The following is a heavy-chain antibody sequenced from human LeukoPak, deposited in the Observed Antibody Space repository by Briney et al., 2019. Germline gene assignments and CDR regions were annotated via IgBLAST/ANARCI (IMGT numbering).Heavy chain of an antibody. V-gene: IGHV3-30-3*01. CDR3: ARGIAAPSYYFDY. CDR2: ISYDGSNK. Sequence: GGSLRLSCAASGFTFSSYAMHWVRQAPGKGLEWVAVISYDGSNKYYADSVKGRFTISRDNSKNTLYLQMNSLRAEDTAVYYCARGIAAPSYYFDYWGQGTLVTVSS. CDR1: GFTFSSYA. J-gene: IGHJ4*02. D-gene: IGHD6-13*01.